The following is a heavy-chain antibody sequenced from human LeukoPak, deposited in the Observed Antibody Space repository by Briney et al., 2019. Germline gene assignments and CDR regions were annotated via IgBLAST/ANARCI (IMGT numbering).Heavy chain of an antibody. CDR1: GYTFTSYG. CDR3: ARGPPHRGYCTNGVCYPPDY. V-gene: IGHV1-18*01. J-gene: IGHJ4*02. Sequence: ASVKVSCKASGYTFTSYGISWVRQAPGQGLEWMGWISAYNGNTNYAQKLQGRVTMTTDTSTSTAYMELRSLRSDDTAVYYCARGPPHRGYCTNGVCYPPDYWGQGTLVTVSS. CDR2: ISAYNGNT. D-gene: IGHD2-8*01.